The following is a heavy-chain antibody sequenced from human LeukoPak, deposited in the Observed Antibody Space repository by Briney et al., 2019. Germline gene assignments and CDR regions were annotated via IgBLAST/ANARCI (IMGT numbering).Heavy chain of an antibody. D-gene: IGHD6-13*01. CDR2: ISYDGSNK. V-gene: IGHV3-30*01. Sequence: GGSLRLSCAASGFTFSSYAMHWVRQAPGKGLEWVAVISYDGSNKYYADSVKGRFTISRDNSKNTLYLQMNSLRAEDTAVYYCASRYSSSWYSVLGAPGFDYWGQGTLVTVSS. J-gene: IGHJ4*02. CDR1: GFTFSSYA. CDR3: ASRYSSSWYSVLGAPGFDY.